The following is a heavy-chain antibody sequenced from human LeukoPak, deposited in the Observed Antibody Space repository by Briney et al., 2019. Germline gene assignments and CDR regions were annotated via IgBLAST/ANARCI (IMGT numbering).Heavy chain of an antibody. CDR3: ARGPPPGATAYGVVDN. CDR2: VNHGGNT. CDR1: GGSFSDYY. J-gene: IGHJ4*02. V-gene: IGHV4-34*01. Sequence: KPSETLSLTCAVYGGSFSDYYWTWIRQPPGKGLEWIGEVNHGGNTNCKPSLKSRVTLSVDTSKNQFSPKLSSVTAADTAVYYCARGPPPGATAYGVVDNWGQGTLVTVSS. D-gene: IGHD3-10*01.